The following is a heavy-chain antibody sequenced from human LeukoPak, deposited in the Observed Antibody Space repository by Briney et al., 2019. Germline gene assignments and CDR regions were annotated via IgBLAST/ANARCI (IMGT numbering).Heavy chain of an antibody. J-gene: IGHJ4*02. Sequence: ASVKASCKASGYTFTTYAIHWVRQAPGQRLEWMGWINTGKGNTKYSQKFQGRVTITRDSSASTAYMELSSLISEDAAVYYCARDRAVAGPSYFDYWGQGTLVTVSS. CDR2: INTGKGNT. V-gene: IGHV1-3*04. D-gene: IGHD6-19*01. CDR3: ARDRAVAGPSYFDY. CDR1: GYTFTTYA.